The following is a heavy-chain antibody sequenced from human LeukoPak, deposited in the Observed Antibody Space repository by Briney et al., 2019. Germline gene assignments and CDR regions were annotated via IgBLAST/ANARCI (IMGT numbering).Heavy chain of an antibody. V-gene: IGHV4-59*01. CDR2: IYYSGST. Sequence: SETLSLTCTVSGGSISSYYWSWIRQPPGKGLEWIGYIYYSGSTNYNPSLKSRVTISVDTSKNQFSLKLSSATAADTAVYYCARDRRGYCSGGSCHGYNWFDPWGQGTLVTVSS. CDR1: GGSISSYY. D-gene: IGHD2-15*01. CDR3: ARDRRGYCSGGSCHGYNWFDP. J-gene: IGHJ5*02.